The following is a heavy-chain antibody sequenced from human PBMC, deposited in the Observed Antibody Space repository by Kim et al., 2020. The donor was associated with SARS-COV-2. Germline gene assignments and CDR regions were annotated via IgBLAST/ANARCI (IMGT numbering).Heavy chain of an antibody. V-gene: IGHV3-74*01. D-gene: IGHD6-13*01. J-gene: IGHJ6*02. CDR1: GFTFSSYW. Sequence: GGSLRLSCAASGFTFSSYWMHWVRQAPGKGLVWVSRINSDGSSTSYADSVKGRFTISRDNAKNTLYLQMNSLRAEDTAVYYCARAEWVDSSSWYGWGYYYYGMDVWGQGTTVTVSS. CDR3: ARAEWVDSSSWYGWGYYYYGMDV. CDR2: INSDGSST.